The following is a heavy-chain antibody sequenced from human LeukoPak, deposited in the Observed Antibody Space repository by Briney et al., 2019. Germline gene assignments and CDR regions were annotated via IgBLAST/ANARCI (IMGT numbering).Heavy chain of an antibody. CDR3: AKAPGTTVTRGFDY. V-gene: IGHV3-23*01. D-gene: IGHD4-17*01. CDR2: ISGGGDKT. Sequence: GGSLRLSCAASGFTFSSYTMTWVRQAPGKGLEWVSVISGGGDKTYYADSVRGRFTISRDNSRNTLYLQMSSLKAEDTAVYYCAKAPGTTVTRGFDYWGQGTLVTVSS. J-gene: IGHJ4*02. CDR1: GFTFSSYT.